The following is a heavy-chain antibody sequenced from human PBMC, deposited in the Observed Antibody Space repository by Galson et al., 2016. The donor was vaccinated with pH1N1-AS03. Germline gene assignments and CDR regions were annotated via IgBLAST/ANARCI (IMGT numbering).Heavy chain of an antibody. CDR2: IHHRGTI. CDR1: GGSVSSNTW. V-gene: IGHV4-4*02. D-gene: IGHD1-1*01. J-gene: IGHJ3*01. CDR3: ARNFTVVGTTTSDRRRGDVFDL. Sequence: SETLSLTCDVSGGSVSSNTWWSWVRQPPGKGLEWIGEIHHRGTINYNPSLKSRVIISIDKSKNHFSLNLSPVTAADTAIYYCARNFTVVGTTTSDRRRGDVFDLWGQGTAVIVSS.